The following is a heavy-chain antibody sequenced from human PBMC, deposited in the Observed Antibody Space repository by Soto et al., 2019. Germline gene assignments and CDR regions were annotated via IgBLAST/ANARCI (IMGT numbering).Heavy chain of an antibody. Sequence: SVSLSLTCIVTGASVSSFSWSLIRKSPGKGLEWIGYIHNSGGTNYTPSLRSRVTISVDTSKNLLSLNLTSLTAADTAVYYCARGGTSGSAVYNWFDPWGQGTLVTVSS. CDR1: GASVSSFS. CDR3: ARGGTSGSAVYNWFDP. CDR2: IHNSGGT. J-gene: IGHJ5*02. V-gene: IGHV4-59*02. D-gene: IGHD3-10*01.